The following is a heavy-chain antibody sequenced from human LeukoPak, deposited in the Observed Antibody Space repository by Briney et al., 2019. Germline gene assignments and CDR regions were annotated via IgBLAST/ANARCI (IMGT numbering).Heavy chain of an antibody. CDR3: AREPNNYDSSGYRLEPFDP. CDR1: GFTVSSNY. V-gene: IGHV3-66*01. D-gene: IGHD3-22*01. J-gene: IGHJ5*02. Sequence: GESLTLSCAVYGFTVSSNYMSWVRQPPGKGLEWVAVIYSGGSTNYADSVKGRFTISRDNSKNTLYLQMNSLRAEDTAVYYCAREPNNYDSSGYRLEPFDPWGQGTLVTVSS. CDR2: IYSGGST.